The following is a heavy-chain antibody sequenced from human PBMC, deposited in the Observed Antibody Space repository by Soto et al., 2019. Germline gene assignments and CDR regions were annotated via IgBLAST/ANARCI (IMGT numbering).Heavy chain of an antibody. V-gene: IGHV4-34*01. Sequence: QVQLQQWGAGLLKPSETLSLTCAVYGGSFSADYWIWIRQPPGKGREWIGEINHSGRTDYNPSLKSPVAIAAATSTTQFSLNLSSVPAADTAVYSCAGHRSASYGMAVWGQGTTVTVSS. CDR1: GGSFSADY. D-gene: IGHD3-16*02. CDR2: INHSGRT. CDR3: AGHRSASYGMAV. J-gene: IGHJ6*02.